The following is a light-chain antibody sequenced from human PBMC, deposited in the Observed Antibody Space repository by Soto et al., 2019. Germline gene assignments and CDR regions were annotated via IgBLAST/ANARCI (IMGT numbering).Light chain of an antibody. Sequence: EIVWTQSPGTLSLSPGERATLSCRASQSVSSSYLAWYQQKPGQAPRLLIYGASSRATGIPARFSGSGSGTDFTLPISRLEPDEFAVYYCQQYGSSPQTFGQGTKVEIK. CDR1: QSVSSSY. J-gene: IGKJ1*01. CDR2: GAS. V-gene: IGKV3-20*01. CDR3: QQYGSSPQT.